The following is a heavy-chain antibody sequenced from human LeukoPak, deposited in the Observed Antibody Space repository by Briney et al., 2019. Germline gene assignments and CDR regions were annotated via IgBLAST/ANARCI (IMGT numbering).Heavy chain of an antibody. CDR1: GGSISSGDYY. D-gene: IGHD2-15*01. Sequence: PSQTLSLTCTVSGGSISSGDYYWSWIRQPPGKGLEWIGYIYYSGSTFYKPSLKSRVTISVDTSKNQFSLKLSSVTAADTAVYYCARVCSGGSCLDWGQGTLVTVSS. CDR2: IYYSGST. J-gene: IGHJ4*02. CDR3: ARVCSGGSCLD. V-gene: IGHV4-30-4*01.